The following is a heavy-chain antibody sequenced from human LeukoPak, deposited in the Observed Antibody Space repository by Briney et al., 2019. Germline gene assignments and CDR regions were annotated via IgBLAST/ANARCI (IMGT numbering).Heavy chain of an antibody. D-gene: IGHD1-26*01. Sequence: GSLRLSCAASGFTFSSYSMNWVRQAPGKGLEWVSSISSSSSYIYYADSVKGRFTISRDNAKNSLYLQMNSLRAEDTAVYYCARALGWELLRYYFDYWGQGTLVTVSS. CDR3: ARALGWELLRYYFDY. V-gene: IGHV3-21*01. CDR2: ISSSSSYI. J-gene: IGHJ4*02. CDR1: GFTFSSYS.